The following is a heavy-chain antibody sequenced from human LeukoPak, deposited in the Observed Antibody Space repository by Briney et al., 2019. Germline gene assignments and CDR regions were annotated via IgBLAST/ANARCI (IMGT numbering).Heavy chain of an antibody. CDR3: AGGWLQYYYYYMDV. J-gene: IGHJ6*03. V-gene: IGHV4-4*07. CDR1: GGSISSYY. CDR2: IYTSGST. Sequence: SETLSLTCTVSGGSISSYYWSWIRQPAGKGLEWIGRIYTSGSTNYNPSLKSRVTMSVDTFKNQFSLKLSSVTAADTAVYYCAGGWLQYYYYYMDVWGKGTTVTISS. D-gene: IGHD5-24*01.